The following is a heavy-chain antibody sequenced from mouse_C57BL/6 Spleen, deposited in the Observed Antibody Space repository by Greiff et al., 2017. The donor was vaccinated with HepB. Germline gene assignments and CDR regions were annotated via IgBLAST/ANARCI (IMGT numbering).Heavy chain of an antibody. V-gene: IGHV2-4*01. Sequence: QVHVKQSGPGLVQPSQSLSITCTVSGFSLTSYGVHWVRQPPGKGLEWLGVIWSGGSTDYNAAFISRLSISKDNSKSQVFFKMNSLQADDTAIYYWAKRKRGYGVYDGNAMDYWGQGTSVTVSS. D-gene: IGHD2-12*01. CDR1: GFSLTSYG. J-gene: IGHJ4*01. CDR3: AKRKRGYGVYDGNAMDY. CDR2: IWSGGST.